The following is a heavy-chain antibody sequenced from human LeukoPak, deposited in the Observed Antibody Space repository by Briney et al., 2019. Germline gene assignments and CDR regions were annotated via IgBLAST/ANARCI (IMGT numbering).Heavy chain of an antibody. V-gene: IGHV4-34*01. J-gene: IGHJ4*02. Sequence: SETLSLTCAVYGGSFSGYYWSWIRQPPGKGLEWIGEINHSGSTNYNPSLKSRVTISVDTSKNQFSLKLSSVTAADTAVYYCASRSDSYGLTGSDYWGQGTLVTVSS. CDR1: GGSFSGYY. CDR2: INHSGST. CDR3: ASRSDSYGLTGSDY. D-gene: IGHD5-18*01.